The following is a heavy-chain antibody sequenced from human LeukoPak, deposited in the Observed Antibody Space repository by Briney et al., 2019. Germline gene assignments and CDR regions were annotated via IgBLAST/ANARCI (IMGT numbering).Heavy chain of an antibody. V-gene: IGHV1-69*13. D-gene: IGHD6-13*01. CDR3: VVHTSDYSSSSFDY. Sequence: ASVKVSCKASGGTFSSYAISWVRQAPRQGLEWMGGIIPIFGTANFAQKLQGRVTITADESTSTAYMELSSLRSEDTAVYYCVVHTSDYSSSSFDYWGQGTLVTVSS. J-gene: IGHJ4*02. CDR2: IIPIFGTA. CDR1: GGTFSSYA.